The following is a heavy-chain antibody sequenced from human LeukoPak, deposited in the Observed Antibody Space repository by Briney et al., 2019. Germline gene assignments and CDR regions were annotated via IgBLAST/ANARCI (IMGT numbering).Heavy chain of an antibody. D-gene: IGHD2-15*01. CDR1: GYTFTSYY. V-gene: IGHV1-46*01. CDR3: AGTTVAAPAEYYFDY. CDR2: INPSGGST. Sequence: ASVKVSCRASGYTFTSYYMHWVRQAPGQGLQWMGIINPSGGSTSYAQKFQGRVTMTRDTSTSTVYMELSSLKSEDTAVYYCAGTTVAAPAEYYFDYWGQGTLVTVSS. J-gene: IGHJ4*02.